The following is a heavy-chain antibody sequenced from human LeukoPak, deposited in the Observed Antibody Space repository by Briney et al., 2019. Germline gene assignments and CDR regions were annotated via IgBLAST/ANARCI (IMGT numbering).Heavy chain of an antibody. V-gene: IGHV3-74*01. CDR2: INSDGSST. Sequence: GGSLRLSCAASGFTVSSNYMSWVRQAPGKGLVWVSRINSDGSSTSYADSVKGRFTISRDNAKNTLYLQMNSLRAEDTAVYYCAREYYDILTGYMYLDYWGQGTLVTVSS. CDR3: AREYYDILTGYMYLDY. D-gene: IGHD3-9*01. J-gene: IGHJ4*02. CDR1: GFTVSSNY.